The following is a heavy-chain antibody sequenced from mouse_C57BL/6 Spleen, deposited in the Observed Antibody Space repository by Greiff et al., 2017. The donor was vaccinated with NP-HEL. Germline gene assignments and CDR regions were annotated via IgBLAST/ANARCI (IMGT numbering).Heavy chain of an antibody. V-gene: IGHV1-53*01. CDR1: GYTFPSSW. D-gene: IGHD1-1*01. CDR3: ARVTTVVGFDY. Sequence: VQLQQPGTELVKPGASVKLSCKASGYTFPSSWLHWVKQRPGQGLKWIGNINPSNGGTNYNEKFKSKATLTVDKSSSTAYMQLSSLTSEDSAVYYCARVTTVVGFDYWGQGTTLTVSS. CDR2: INPSNGGT. J-gene: IGHJ2*01.